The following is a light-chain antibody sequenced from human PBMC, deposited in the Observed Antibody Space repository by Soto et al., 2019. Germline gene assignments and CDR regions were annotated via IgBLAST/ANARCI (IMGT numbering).Light chain of an antibody. Sequence: SYELTQPPSVSVSPGQKASITCSGHKLGNKYACWYQRKPGQSPVLVIYQDIKRPSGIPERFSGSNSGNTATLTISGTQAMDEADYYCQAWDSSTVVFGGGTQLTVL. CDR1: KLGNKY. CDR3: QAWDSSTVV. J-gene: IGLJ2*01. V-gene: IGLV3-1*01. CDR2: QDI.